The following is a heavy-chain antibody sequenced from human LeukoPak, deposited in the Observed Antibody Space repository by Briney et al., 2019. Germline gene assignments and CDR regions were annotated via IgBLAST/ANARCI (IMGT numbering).Heavy chain of an antibody. D-gene: IGHD2-15*01. V-gene: IGHV5-51*01. CDR2: IYPGDSDT. Sequence: GESLKISCKGSGYSFTSYWIGWVRQMPGKGLEWMGIIYPGDSDTRYSPSFQGQVTISADKSISTAYLQWSSLKASDTAMYYCARNRGYCSGGSCQKNWFDPWGQGTLVTVSS. CDR1: GYSFTSYW. CDR3: ARNRGYCSGGSCQKNWFDP. J-gene: IGHJ5*02.